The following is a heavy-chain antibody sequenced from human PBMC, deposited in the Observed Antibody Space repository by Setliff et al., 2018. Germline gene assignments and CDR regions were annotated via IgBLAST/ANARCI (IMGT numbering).Heavy chain of an antibody. V-gene: IGHV4-34*01. CDR3: ARGGGRYHAAS. CDR2: INYSSVV. CDR1: GGSFSGYY. J-gene: IGHJ5*02. Sequence: PSETLSLTCGVSGGSFSGYYWSWIRQSPGGGLEWIGEINYSSVVNYKPSLKSRVSISLDTSKNQFSLRLTSVTAADTAVYYCARGGGRYHAASWGQGILVTVSS. D-gene: IGHD1-26*01.